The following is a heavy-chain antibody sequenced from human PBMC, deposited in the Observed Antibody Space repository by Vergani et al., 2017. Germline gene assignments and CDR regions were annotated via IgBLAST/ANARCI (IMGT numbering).Heavy chain of an antibody. Sequence: QVQLVQSGAEVKKPGSSVKVSCKASGGTFRTYAIIWVRQAPGQGLEWMGGILPMFGTANYAQKFQGRVTITADESTSTAYMELSSLRSEDTAVYYCAREGYSYDYFEDYYYYYMDVWGKGTTVTVSS. CDR3: AREGYSYDYFEDYYYYYMDV. J-gene: IGHJ6*03. V-gene: IGHV1-69*12. CDR2: ILPMFGTA. D-gene: IGHD5-18*01. CDR1: GGTFRTYA.